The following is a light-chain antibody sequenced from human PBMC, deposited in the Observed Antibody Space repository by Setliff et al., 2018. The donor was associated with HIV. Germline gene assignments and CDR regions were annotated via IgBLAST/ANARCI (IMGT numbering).Light chain of an antibody. J-gene: IGKJ4*01. CDR1: QTISTW. V-gene: IGKV1-5*03. Sequence: DIQMTQSPPTLSASVGDSVTITCRASQTISTWLAWFQQKTGKAPKLLIYKSSSLESGVPSRFSGSGSVTEFTLTISSLQPDDFATYYCQQYNSYPLTFGGGTKVDIK. CDR2: KSS. CDR3: QQYNSYPLT.